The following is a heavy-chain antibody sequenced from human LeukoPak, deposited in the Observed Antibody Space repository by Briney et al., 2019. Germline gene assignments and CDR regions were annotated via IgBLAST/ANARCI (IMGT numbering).Heavy chain of an antibody. V-gene: IGHV5-51*01. J-gene: IGHJ4*02. D-gene: IGHD6-13*01. CDR3: ASGSGEQPGILDY. CDR2: IYPIDSDS. Sequence: GESLKISCKTSGYTFTDYWIGWVRQMPGKGLEWMGVIYPIDSDSKYSPSFQGQVTISADKSISTAYLQWSSLKASDTAMYYCASGSGEQPGILDYWGQGTLVTVSS. CDR1: GYTFTDYW.